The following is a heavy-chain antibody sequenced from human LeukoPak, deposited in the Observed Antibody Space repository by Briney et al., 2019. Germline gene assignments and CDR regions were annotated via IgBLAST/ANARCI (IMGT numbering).Heavy chain of an antibody. CDR3: AKDMSSGYYRYYFDY. CDR1: GFTFSSYA. D-gene: IGHD3-22*01. Sequence: GGSLRLSCAASGFTFSSYAMSWVRQAPGKGLEWVSAISGSGGSTYYADSVKGRFTISRDNSKNTLYLQMNSLRAEDTAVYYCAKDMSSGYYRYYFDYWGQGTLVTVPS. V-gene: IGHV3-23*01. J-gene: IGHJ4*02. CDR2: ISGSGGST.